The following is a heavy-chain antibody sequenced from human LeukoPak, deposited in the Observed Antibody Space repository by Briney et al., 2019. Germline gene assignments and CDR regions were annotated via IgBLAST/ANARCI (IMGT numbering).Heavy chain of an antibody. CDR3: ATSPVTPDYFDY. Sequence: GGLRLSSAAPCFTLSNKYKRWGRQAPGEGVGWVSVIYSGGSTYYADSVKGRFTISRDNSKNTLYLQMNSLRAEDTAVYYCATSPVTPDYFDYWGQGTLVTVSS. CDR1: CFTLSNKY. V-gene: IGHV3-53*01. CDR2: IYSGGST. D-gene: IGHD4-17*01. J-gene: IGHJ4*02.